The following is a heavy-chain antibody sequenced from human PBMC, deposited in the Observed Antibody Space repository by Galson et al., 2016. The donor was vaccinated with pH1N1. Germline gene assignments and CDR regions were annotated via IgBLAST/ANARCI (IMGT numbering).Heavy chain of an antibody. Sequence: SVKVSCKASGYTFMVYYMHWMRQAPGQGLEWMGWIDPNSGATTYAQKFQGRVTMSRDTSISTAYMELSRLTPDDTAIYYCARVLGTVFFDYWGQGTLVTVSS. CDR3: ARVLGTVFFDY. V-gene: IGHV1-2*02. J-gene: IGHJ4*02. D-gene: IGHD1-1*01. CDR1: GYTFMVYY. CDR2: IDPNSGAT.